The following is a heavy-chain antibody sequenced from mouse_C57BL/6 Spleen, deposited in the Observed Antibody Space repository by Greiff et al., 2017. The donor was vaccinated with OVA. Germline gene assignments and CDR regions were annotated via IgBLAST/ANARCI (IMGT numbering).Heavy chain of an antibody. D-gene: IGHD2-1*01. CDR1: GYAFSSSW. CDR3: ARSGNYEGNWYFDV. CDR2: IYPGDGDT. Sequence: VQLVESGPELVKPGASVKISCKASGYAFSSSWMNWVKQRPGKGLAWIGRIYPGDGDTNYNGKFKGKATLTADNSSSTAYMQLSSLTSEDAAVYYCARSGNYEGNWYFDVWGTGTTVTVSS. V-gene: IGHV1-82*01. J-gene: IGHJ1*03.